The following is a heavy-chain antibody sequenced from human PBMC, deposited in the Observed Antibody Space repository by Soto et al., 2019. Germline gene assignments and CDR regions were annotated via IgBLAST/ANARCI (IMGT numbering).Heavy chain of an antibody. CDR2: ISYDGSNK. CDR3: AKGGGFWRAYYFAY. V-gene: IGHV3-30*18. D-gene: IGHD3-16*01. CDR1: GFTSSSYG. J-gene: IGHJ4*02. Sequence: TVGFLSLSYGAAGFTSSSYGVHWVSKTPGKGLEWVAVISYDGSNKYYADSVKGRFTISRDNSKNTLYLQMNSLRAEDTAVYYCAKGGGFWRAYYFAYWGQGTLVTVSS.